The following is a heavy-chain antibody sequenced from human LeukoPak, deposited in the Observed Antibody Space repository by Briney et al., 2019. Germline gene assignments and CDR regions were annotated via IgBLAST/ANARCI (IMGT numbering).Heavy chain of an antibody. CDR3: ARNSIAVAGDYYYYYMDV. J-gene: IGHJ6*03. CDR2: IYPGDSDT. V-gene: IGHV5-51*01. D-gene: IGHD6-19*01. CDR1: GYSFTSYW. Sequence: RGESLKISCKGSGYSFTSYWIGWVRQMPGKGLEWMGIIYPGDSDTRYSPSFQGQVTISADKSISTAYLQWSSLKASDTAMYYCARNSIAVAGDYYYYYMDVWGKGTTVTVSS.